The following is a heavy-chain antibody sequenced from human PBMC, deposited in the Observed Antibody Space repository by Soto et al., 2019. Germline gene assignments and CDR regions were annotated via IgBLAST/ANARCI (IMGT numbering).Heavy chain of an antibody. J-gene: IGHJ6*02. V-gene: IGHV3-23*01. CDR2: ISGSGGST. CDR1: GFTFGSYA. D-gene: IGHD6-13*01. CDR3: AKDHDTYSSSWALGYYYGMDV. Sequence: GGSLRLSCATSGFTFGSYAMSWVRQAPGKGLEWVSAISGSGGSTYYADSVKGRFTISRDNSKNTLYLQMNSLRAEDTAVYYCAKDHDTYSSSWALGYYYGMDVWGQGTTVTVSS.